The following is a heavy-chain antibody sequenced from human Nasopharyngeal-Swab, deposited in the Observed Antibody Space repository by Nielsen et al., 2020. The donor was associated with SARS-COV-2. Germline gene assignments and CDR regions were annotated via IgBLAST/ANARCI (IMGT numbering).Heavy chain of an antibody. CDR2: ISYDGSNK. Sequence: GGSLRLSCAASRFTFNIYAMHWVRQAPGKGLEWVAVISYDGSNKHYADSVKGRFTISRDNSKNTLYLQMNSLRAEDTAVYYCAREGGNWFDPWGQGTLVTVSS. CDR3: AREGGNWFDP. D-gene: IGHD3-16*01. V-gene: IGHV3-30*04. CDR1: RFTFNIYA. J-gene: IGHJ5*02.